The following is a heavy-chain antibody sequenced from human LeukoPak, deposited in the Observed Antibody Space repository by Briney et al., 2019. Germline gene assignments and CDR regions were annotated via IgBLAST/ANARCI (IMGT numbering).Heavy chain of an antibody. V-gene: IGHV4-34*01. J-gene: IGHJ4*02. Sequence: SETLSLTCAVYGGSFSGYYWSWIRQPPGKGLEWIGEINHSGSTNYNPSLKSRVTISVDTSKNQFSLKLSSVTAADTAVYYCARLWFGESRFSDYWGQGTLVTVSS. D-gene: IGHD3-10*01. CDR3: ARLWFGESRFSDY. CDR1: GGSFSGYY. CDR2: INHSGST.